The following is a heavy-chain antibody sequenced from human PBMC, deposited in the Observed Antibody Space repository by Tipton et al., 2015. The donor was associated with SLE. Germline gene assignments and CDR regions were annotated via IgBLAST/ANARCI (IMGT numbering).Heavy chain of an antibody. J-gene: IGHJ5*02. CDR2: ISYDGRT. CDR1: GHSISSGFY. CDR3: ARVQAYEGFDP. V-gene: IGHV4-31*03. Sequence: TLSLTCSVSGHSISSGFYWGWIRQHPGKGLEWIGFISYDGRTKYNPSLKSRVTISLDTSKTQFFLRLSSVTAADTAVYYCARVQAYEGFDPWGQGTLVTVSS. D-gene: IGHD3-16*01.